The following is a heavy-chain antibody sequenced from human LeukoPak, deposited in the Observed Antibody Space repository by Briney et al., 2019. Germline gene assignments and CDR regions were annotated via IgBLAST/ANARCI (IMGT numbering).Heavy chain of an antibody. Sequence: GGSLRLSCAASGFNVSRNYMSWVRQAPGKGLEWVANIKQDGSEKYYVDSVKGRFTISRDNAKNSLYLQMNSLRAEDTAVYYCARAKAGSSWKGSWKKYYYMDVWGKGTTVTVSS. CDR3: ARAKAGSSWKGSWKKYYYMDV. D-gene: IGHD6-13*01. V-gene: IGHV3-7*01. J-gene: IGHJ6*03. CDR2: IKQDGSEK. CDR1: GFNVSRNY.